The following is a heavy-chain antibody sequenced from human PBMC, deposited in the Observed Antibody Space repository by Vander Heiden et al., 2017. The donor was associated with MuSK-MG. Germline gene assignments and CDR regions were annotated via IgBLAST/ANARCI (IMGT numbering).Heavy chain of an antibody. CDR1: GFTFSSYA. Sequence: EVQLVESGRDLVQPGGSLRLSCAASGFTFSSYAMSWVRQCPGLGLEWVSGISAAGGGTYYANSVKGRFTISRDNSKNTVFLQMNSLRAEDTVVYYCAKDLNWCDPWGQGTLVIVSS. V-gene: IGHV3-23*04. CDR2: ISAAGGGT. CDR3: AKDLNWCDP. J-gene: IGHJ5*02.